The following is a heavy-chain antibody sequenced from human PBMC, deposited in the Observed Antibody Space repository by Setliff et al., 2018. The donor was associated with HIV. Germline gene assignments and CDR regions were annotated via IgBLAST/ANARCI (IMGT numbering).Heavy chain of an antibody. V-gene: IGHV1-3*01. CDR3: ASIDCGGDCYSYYYYGMDV. CDR1: GYAFSYA. J-gene: IGHJ6*02. Sequence: ASVKVSCKASGYAFSYAMHWVRQAPGQRLEWMGWINAGNGNTKYSQKFQGRVTITRDTSASTAYMELSSLRSEDTAVYYCASIDCGGDCYSYYYYGMDVWGQGTTVTVSS. CDR2: INAGNGNT. D-gene: IGHD2-21*02.